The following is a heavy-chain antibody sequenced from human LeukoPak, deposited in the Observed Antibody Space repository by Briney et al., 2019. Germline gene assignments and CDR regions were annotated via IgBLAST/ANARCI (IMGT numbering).Heavy chain of an antibody. CDR3: ASDGVDYYDSSGSSQFDY. CDR1: GGTFSSYA. J-gene: IGHJ4*02. V-gene: IGHV1-69*04. Sequence: SVKVSCKASGGTFSSYAISWVRQAPGRGLEWMGRIIPIFGIANYAQKFQGRVTITADKSTSTAYMELSSLRSEDTAVYYCASDGVDYYDSSGSSQFDYWGQGTLVTVSS. D-gene: IGHD3-22*01. CDR2: IIPIFGIA.